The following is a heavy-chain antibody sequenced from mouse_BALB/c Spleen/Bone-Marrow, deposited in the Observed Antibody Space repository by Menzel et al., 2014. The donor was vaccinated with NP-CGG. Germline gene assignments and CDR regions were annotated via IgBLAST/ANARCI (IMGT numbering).Heavy chain of an antibody. J-gene: IGHJ2*01. V-gene: IGHV14-3*02. CDR3: ARYRLGTYFDY. Sequence: EVQLQQSGAELVKPGASVKLSCTASGFNIXDTYMHWVKQRPEQGLEWIGRIDPANGNTKYDPKFQGKAIITADASSNTAYLQLSSLTSEDTAVYYCARYRLGTYFDYWGQGTTLTVSS. CDR1: GFNIXDTY. D-gene: IGHD1-2*01. CDR2: IDPANGNT.